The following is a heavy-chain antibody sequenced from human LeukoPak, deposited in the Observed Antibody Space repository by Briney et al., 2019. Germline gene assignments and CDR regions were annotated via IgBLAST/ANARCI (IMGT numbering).Heavy chain of an antibody. Sequence: ASVKVSCKVSGYTFTDYYMHWVQQAPGEGLEWMGLVDPEDGETIYAEKFQGRVTITADTSTDTAYMELSSLRSEDTAVYYCARIAVAGFDYWGQGTLVTVSS. CDR3: ARIAVAGFDY. J-gene: IGHJ4*02. V-gene: IGHV1-69-2*01. CDR1: GYTFTDYY. D-gene: IGHD6-19*01. CDR2: VDPEDGET.